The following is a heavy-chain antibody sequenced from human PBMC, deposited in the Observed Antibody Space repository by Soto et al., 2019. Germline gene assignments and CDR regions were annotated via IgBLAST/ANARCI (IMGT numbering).Heavy chain of an antibody. D-gene: IGHD1-1*01. CDR1: GFTFSSYG. Sequence: VGSLRLSCAASGFTFSSYGMHWVRQAPGKGLEWVAVISHDGSNKYYADSVKGRFTISRDNSKNTLYLQMNSLRAEDTAVYYCAKNAAGSSFDYWGQGTLVTVS. V-gene: IGHV3-30*18. J-gene: IGHJ4*02. CDR2: ISHDGSNK. CDR3: AKNAAGSSFDY.